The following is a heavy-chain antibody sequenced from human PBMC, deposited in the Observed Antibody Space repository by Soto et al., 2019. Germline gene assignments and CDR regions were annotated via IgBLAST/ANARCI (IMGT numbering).Heavy chain of an antibody. J-gene: IGHJ4*02. CDR3: AIRRGYCGGVSCYLLFDY. CDR1: GGTFSSYA. Sequence: QVQLVQSGAEVKKPGSSVKVSCKASGGTFSSYAISWVRQAPGQGLEWMGGIISTSGSANYAQKFQGRVMISADETTGTAYMELSSLRSDDTAVYYCAIRRGYCGGVSCYLLFDYWGQGTLVTVSS. D-gene: IGHD2-15*01. CDR2: IISTSGSA. V-gene: IGHV1-69*01.